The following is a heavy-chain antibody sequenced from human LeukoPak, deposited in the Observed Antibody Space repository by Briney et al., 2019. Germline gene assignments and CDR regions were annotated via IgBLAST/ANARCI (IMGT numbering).Heavy chain of an antibody. CDR2: ISNDGSNK. Sequence: GGSLRLSCAASGFTFSSYTMHWVRQAPGKGLEWVAVISNDGSNKYYADSVKGRFTISRDNSKNTLYLQMNSVRAEDTAVYYCASSQEDIVVVPASRYYYYGMDVWGQGTTVTVSS. J-gene: IGHJ6*02. V-gene: IGHV3-30-3*01. CDR3: ASSQEDIVVVPASRYYYYGMDV. D-gene: IGHD2-2*01. CDR1: GFTFSSYT.